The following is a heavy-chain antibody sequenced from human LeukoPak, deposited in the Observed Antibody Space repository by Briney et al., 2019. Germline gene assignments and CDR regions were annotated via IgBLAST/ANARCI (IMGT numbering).Heavy chain of an antibody. J-gene: IGHJ3*02. CDR2: IYYSGST. Sequence: SETLSLTCTVSGGSISSYYWSWLRQPPGKGLEWIGYIYYSGSTNYNPSLKSRVTISVDTSKNQFSLKLSSVTAADTAVYYCARGRSYGLRGDAFDIWGQGTMVTVSS. CDR3: ARGRSYGLRGDAFDI. D-gene: IGHD5-18*01. V-gene: IGHV4-59*01. CDR1: GGSISSYY.